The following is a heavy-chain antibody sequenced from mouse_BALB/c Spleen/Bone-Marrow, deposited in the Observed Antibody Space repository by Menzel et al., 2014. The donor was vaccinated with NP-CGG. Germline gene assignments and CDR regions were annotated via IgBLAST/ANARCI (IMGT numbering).Heavy chain of an antibody. Sequence: EVMVVESGGGLVQPGGSLRFSCATSGFTFTDYYMSWVRQPPGKALEWLGFIRNKANGYTTEYSASVKGRFTISRDNSQSILYLQMNTLRAEDSATYYCARDGSWFAYWGQATLVPDSA. CDR1: GFTFTDYY. J-gene: IGHJ3*01. V-gene: IGHV7-3*02. CDR3: ARDGSWFAY. CDR2: IRNKANGYTT.